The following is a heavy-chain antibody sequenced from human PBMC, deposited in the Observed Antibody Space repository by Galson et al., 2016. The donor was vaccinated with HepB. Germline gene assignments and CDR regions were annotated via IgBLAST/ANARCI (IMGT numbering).Heavy chain of an antibody. CDR2: IRNKPSSYTT. Sequence: LRLSCAASRFTFSYYYMDWVRQAPGKGLEWVGRIRNKPSSYTTEYAASVKGRFIISRDDSKNSLYLQMNSLKIEDTAVYYCARSSTGWHSFLDYWGQGTLISVSS. J-gene: IGHJ4*02. D-gene: IGHD6-19*01. CDR3: ARSSTGWHSFLDY. CDR1: RFTFSYYY. V-gene: IGHV3-72*01.